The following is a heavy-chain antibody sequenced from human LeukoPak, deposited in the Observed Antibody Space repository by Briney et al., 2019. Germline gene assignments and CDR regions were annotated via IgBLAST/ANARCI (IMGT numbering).Heavy chain of an antibody. V-gene: IGHV3-9*01. Sequence: PGRSLRLSCAASGFTFDDFAMHWVRQAPGKGLEWVSGISWNSGSMGYADSVKARFTISRDNAKNSLYLQMNSLRAEDTAVYYCARSPAFSAPEDFDYWGQGTLVTVSS. J-gene: IGHJ4*02. CDR3: ARSPAFSAPEDFDY. D-gene: IGHD1-14*01. CDR1: GFTFDDFA. CDR2: ISWNSGSM.